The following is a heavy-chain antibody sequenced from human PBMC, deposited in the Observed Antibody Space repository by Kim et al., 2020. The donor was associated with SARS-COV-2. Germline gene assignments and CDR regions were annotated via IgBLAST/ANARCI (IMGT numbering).Heavy chain of an antibody. CDR2: ISTYNGDT. J-gene: IGHJ4*02. CDR1: GYTFTSFG. V-gene: IGHV1-18*01. CDR3: ARDPRLYSGSWYYFDY. Sequence: ASVKISCKASGYTFTSFGVSWVRQAPGQGLEWMGWISTYNGDTKYAQKVQGRVTVTTDTSTSTAYMELRSLRSDDTAVYYCARDPRLYSGSWYYFDYWGQGTLVTVSS. D-gene: IGHD6-13*01.